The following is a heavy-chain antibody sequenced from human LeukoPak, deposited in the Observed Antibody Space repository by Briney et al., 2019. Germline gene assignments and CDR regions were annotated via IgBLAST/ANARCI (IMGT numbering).Heavy chain of an antibody. V-gene: IGHV3-48*03. CDR3: APRHFDY. Sequence: GGPMRLSCAASGFTFSCYVMNGVRQAPEEGLEWVSYISSSGSTIYYADSVKGRFTISRDNAKNSLYLQMNSLRAEDTAYHYCAPRHFDYWGQGTLVTVSS. J-gene: IGHJ4*02. CDR1: GFTFSCYV. CDR2: ISSSGSTI.